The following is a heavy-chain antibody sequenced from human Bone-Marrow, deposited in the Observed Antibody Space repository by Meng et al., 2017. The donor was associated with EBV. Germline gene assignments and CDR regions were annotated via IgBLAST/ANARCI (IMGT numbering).Heavy chain of an antibody. CDR1: XGSISSSNW. Sequence: QVQLQESGPGLVTPSGTLSLTCAVXXGSISSSNWWSWVRQPPGKGLEWIGEIYHSGSTNYNPSLKSRVTISVDKSKNQFSLKLSSVTAADTAVYYCARRSITMVRGVDDWFDPWGQGILVTISS. CDR2: IYHSGST. D-gene: IGHD3-10*01. J-gene: IGHJ5*02. V-gene: IGHV4-4*02. CDR3: ARRSITMVRGVDDWFDP.